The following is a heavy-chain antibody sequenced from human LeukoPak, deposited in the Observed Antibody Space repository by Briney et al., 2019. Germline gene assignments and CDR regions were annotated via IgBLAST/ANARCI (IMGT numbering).Heavy chain of an antibody. V-gene: IGHV3-30-3*02. CDR1: GFTFSSYA. CDR3: AKLHDSSGYYHYFFDY. D-gene: IGHD3-22*01. CDR2: ISYDGSNK. J-gene: IGHJ4*02. Sequence: PGGSLRLSCAASGFTFSSYAMHWVRQAPGKGLEWVAVISYDGSNKYYADSVKGRFTISRDNSKNTLYLQMNSLRAEDTAVYYCAKLHDSSGYYHYFFDYWGQGTLVTVSS.